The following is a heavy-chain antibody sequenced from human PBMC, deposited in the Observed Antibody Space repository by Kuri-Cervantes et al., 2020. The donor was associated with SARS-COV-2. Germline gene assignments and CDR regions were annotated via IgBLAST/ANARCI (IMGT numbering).Heavy chain of an antibody. D-gene: IGHD2-8*01. Sequence: ESLKISCTVSGGSISSSSYYWGWIRQPPGKGLEWIGSIYYSGSTHYNPSLKSRVTISVDTSKNQFSLKLSSVTAADTAVYYCARQAIVLMVYATTFDYWGQGTLVTVSS. CDR3: ARQAIVLMVYATTFDY. J-gene: IGHJ4*02. V-gene: IGHV4-39*01. CDR2: IYYSGST. CDR1: GGSISSSSYY.